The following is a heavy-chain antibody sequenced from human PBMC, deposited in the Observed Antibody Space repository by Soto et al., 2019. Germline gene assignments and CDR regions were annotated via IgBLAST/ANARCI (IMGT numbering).Heavy chain of an antibody. CDR3: ARIQSRITIFGVVSYYYYGMDV. V-gene: IGHV2-26*01. J-gene: IGHJ6*02. D-gene: IGHD3-3*01. CDR1: GFSLSNARMG. CDR2: IFSNDEK. Sequence: GSGPTLVNPTETLTLTCTVSGFSLSNARMGVSWIRQPPGKALEWLAHIFSNDEKSYSTSLKSRLTISKDTSKSQVVLTMTNMDPVDTATYYCARIQSRITIFGVVSYYYYGMDVWGQGTTVNVSS.